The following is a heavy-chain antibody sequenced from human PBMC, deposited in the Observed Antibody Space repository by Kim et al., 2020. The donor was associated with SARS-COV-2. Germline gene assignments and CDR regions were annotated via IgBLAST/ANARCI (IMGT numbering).Heavy chain of an antibody. V-gene: IGHV1-46*01. CDR2: INPGGGST. CDR1: GYTFTIYY. D-gene: IGHD1-1*01. CDR3: ARDETRTTETPRGDFGY. Sequence: ASVKVSCKASGYTFTIYYIHWVRQALGQGLEWMGIINPGGGSTIYAQKFQGRVTMTRDTSTGTVYMELSSLRSEDTAVYFCARDETRTTETPRGDFGYWGQGTLVTVSS. J-gene: IGHJ4*02.